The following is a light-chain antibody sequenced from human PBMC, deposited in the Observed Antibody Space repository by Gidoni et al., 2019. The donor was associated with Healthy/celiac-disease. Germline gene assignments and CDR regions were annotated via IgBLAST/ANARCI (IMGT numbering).Light chain of an antibody. V-gene: IGKV1-39*01. J-gene: IGKJ1*01. CDR2: AAS. CDR1: QSISTY. Sequence: DIKMTQSPSPLSAAVGDRVNITCRASQSISTYLHWYQQKPGKAPQLLIYAASSLQRGGPARFSGRGSGTDFTLTISSLQPEDFSTYYCQQRYATPRTVXQGTKVEI. CDR3: QQRYATPRT.